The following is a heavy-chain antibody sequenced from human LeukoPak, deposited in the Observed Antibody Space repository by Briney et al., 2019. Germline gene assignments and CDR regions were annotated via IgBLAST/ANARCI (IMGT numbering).Heavy chain of an antibody. D-gene: IGHD4-17*01. CDR3: ARDNTVTDFDY. Sequence: GGSLRLSCAASGFTFSSYWMHWVRQAPGKGLVWVSRINSDGSSTSYADSVKGRFTISKDNAKNTLYLQMNSQRAEDTAVYYCARDNTVTDFDYWGQGTLVTVSS. J-gene: IGHJ4*02. CDR2: INSDGSST. CDR1: GFTFSSYW. V-gene: IGHV3-74*01.